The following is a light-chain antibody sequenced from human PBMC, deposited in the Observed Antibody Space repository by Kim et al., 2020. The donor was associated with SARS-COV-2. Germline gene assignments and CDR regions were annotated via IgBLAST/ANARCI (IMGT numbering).Light chain of an antibody. CDR3: QVWDRTSNHYV. J-gene: IGLJ1*01. CDR1: NIGRRS. V-gene: IGLV3-21*04. CDR2: SDS. Sequence: SSELTQTPSVSVAPGGTARITCGGDNIGRRSVHWYQQKPGQAPVLVIFSDSGRPSGIPERFSGSNSGNTAALTISGVEAGDEADYYCQVWDRTSNHYVFG.